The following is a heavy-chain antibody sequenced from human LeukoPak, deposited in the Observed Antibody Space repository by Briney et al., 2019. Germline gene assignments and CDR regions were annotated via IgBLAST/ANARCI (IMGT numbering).Heavy chain of an antibody. Sequence: GGSLRLSCAASGFTFSSYGMSWVRQAPGKGLEWVAIIWDDGNKKYYVDSVRGRFTISRDNSNNMMYLQMNSLRAEDTAVYYCVRVVVNGFDWTFDYWGQGTLVTVSS. CDR2: IWDDGNKK. J-gene: IGHJ4*02. CDR1: GFTFSSYG. CDR3: VRVVVNGFDWTFDY. V-gene: IGHV3-33*01. D-gene: IGHD3-9*01.